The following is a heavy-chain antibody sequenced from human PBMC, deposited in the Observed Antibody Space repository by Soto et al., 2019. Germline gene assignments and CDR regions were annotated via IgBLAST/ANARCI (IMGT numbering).Heavy chain of an antibody. D-gene: IGHD2-15*01. V-gene: IGHV1-69*01. CDR2: ILPLFETR. CDR3: AREEAIIGLVVDYYSGMDA. J-gene: IGHJ6*02. CDR1: GGAFSKFA. Sequence: QIQLVQSGAEVRKPGSSVKVSCQASGGAFSKFAITWVRQATGQGLEWVGVILPLFETRYYAQTFQDRVTITADESSRTAYMGLRVLRSEDTSVYSSAREEAIIGLVVDYYSGMDAGAQSTGVTVSS.